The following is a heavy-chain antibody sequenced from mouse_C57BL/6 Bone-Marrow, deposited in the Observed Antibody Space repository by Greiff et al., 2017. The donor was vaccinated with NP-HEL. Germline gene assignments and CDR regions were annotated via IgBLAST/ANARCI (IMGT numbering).Heavy chain of an antibody. CDR1: GYTFTSYW. V-gene: IGHV1-64*01. Sequence: QVQLQQPGAELVKPGASVKLSCKASGYTFTSYWMHWVKQRPGQGLEWIGMIHPNRGSTNYNEKFKSKATLTVDKSSSTAYMQLSSLTSEDAAAYYCARKGWPLYAMDYWGQGTSVTVSA. J-gene: IGHJ4*01. D-gene: IGHD6-1*01. CDR3: ARKGWPLYAMDY. CDR2: IHPNRGST.